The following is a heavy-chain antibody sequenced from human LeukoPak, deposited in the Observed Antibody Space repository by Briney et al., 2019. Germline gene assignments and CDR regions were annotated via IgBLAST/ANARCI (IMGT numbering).Heavy chain of an antibody. Sequence: PSETLSLTCTVSGGSISSYYWSWIRQPPGKGLEWIGYIYYSGSTNYNPSLKSRVTISVDTSKNPFSLKLSSVTAADTAVYYCARETRYNWNNHAFDIWGQGTMVTVSS. D-gene: IGHD1/OR15-1a*01. CDR1: GGSISSYY. J-gene: IGHJ3*02. CDR3: ARETRYNWNNHAFDI. V-gene: IGHV4-59*01. CDR2: IYYSGST.